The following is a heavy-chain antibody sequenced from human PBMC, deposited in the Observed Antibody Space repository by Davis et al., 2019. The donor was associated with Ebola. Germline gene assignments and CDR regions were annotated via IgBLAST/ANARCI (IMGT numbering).Heavy chain of an antibody. J-gene: IGHJ6*02. Sequence: SETLSLTCTVSGGSISSSSYYWGWIRQPPGKGLEWIGSIYYSGSTYYNPSLKSRVTISVDTSKNQFSLKLSSVTAADTAVYYCARIMYYDFWSGYQTYYYYGMDVWGQGTTVTVSS. CDR2: IYYSGST. CDR1: GGSISSSSYY. D-gene: IGHD3-3*01. CDR3: ARIMYYDFWSGYQTYYYYGMDV. V-gene: IGHV4-39*01.